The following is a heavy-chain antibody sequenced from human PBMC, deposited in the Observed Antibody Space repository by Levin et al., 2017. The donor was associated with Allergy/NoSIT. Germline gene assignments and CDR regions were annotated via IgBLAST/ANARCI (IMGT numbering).Heavy chain of an antibody. CDR2: IKYDGSST. CDR1: GFTLSSKW. CDR3: ARSDYFDY. Sequence: QPGGSLRLSCAASGFTLSSKWMHWVRQAPGRGLVWVSRIKYDGSSTSYADSVKGRFTISRDNAKNTLYLQMDSLRVEDTAVYYCARSDYFDYWGQGTLVTVSS. J-gene: IGHJ4*02. V-gene: IGHV3-74*01.